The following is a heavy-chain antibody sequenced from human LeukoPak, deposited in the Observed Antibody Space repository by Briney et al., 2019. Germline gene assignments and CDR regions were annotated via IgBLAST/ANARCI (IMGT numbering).Heavy chain of an antibody. CDR1: GGSISSGGYS. Sequence: PSQTLSLTCAVSGGSISSGGYSWSWIRQPPGKGLEWIGYIYHSGSTYYNPSLKSRVTISVDRSKNQFSLKLSSVTAADTAVYYCARAVTDYYDSSGLHFDYWGQGTLVTVSS. D-gene: IGHD3-22*01. CDR3: ARAVTDYYDSSGLHFDY. CDR2: IYHSGST. V-gene: IGHV4-30-2*01. J-gene: IGHJ4*02.